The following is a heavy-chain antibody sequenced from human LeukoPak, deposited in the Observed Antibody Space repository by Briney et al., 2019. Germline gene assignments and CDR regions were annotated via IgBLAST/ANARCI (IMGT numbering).Heavy chain of an antibody. J-gene: IGHJ3*01. V-gene: IGHV4-38-2*01. Sequence: SETLSLTCGVSGYSISGGYYWGWIRQSPGKGLEWIATIIHTGSIYHNPSLKSRVILSVDTSKNQFSLILTSVTAADTAVYYCVRMGVSYYYDSSTYYPVAFDVWGQGTMVTVSS. CDR1: GYSISGGYY. CDR3: VRMGVSYYYDSSTYYPVAFDV. D-gene: IGHD3-22*01. CDR2: IIHTGSI.